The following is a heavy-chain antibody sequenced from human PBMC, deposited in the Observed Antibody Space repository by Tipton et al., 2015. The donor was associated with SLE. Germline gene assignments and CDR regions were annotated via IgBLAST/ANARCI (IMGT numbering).Heavy chain of an antibody. V-gene: IGHV3-7*01. CDR3: ARGDEYYYDSSGYDY. CDR1: GFTFSSSW. CDR2: IKQDGSGK. J-gene: IGHJ4*02. D-gene: IGHD3-22*01. Sequence: GSLRLSCAASGFTFSSSWMSWVRQAPGKGREWVANIKQDGSGKYYVDSGKGRFTISRDNAKNTLYLQMNSLRAEDTAVYYCARGDEYYYDSSGYDYWGQGTLVTVSS.